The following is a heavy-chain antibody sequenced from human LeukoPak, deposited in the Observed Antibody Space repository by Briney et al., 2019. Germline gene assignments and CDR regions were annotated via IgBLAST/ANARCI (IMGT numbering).Heavy chain of an antibody. CDR1: GFTFSSYG. Sequence: GGSLRLSCAASGFTFSSYGMHWVRQAPGKGLEWVAVISYDGSKKYYADSVKGRFTISRDNSKNTLYLQMNSLRAEDTAVYYCAKDRRGSYYSLYYYYYGMDVWGQGTTVTVSS. D-gene: IGHD1-26*01. V-gene: IGHV3-30*18. CDR2: ISYDGSKK. J-gene: IGHJ6*02. CDR3: AKDRRGSYYSLYYYYYGMDV.